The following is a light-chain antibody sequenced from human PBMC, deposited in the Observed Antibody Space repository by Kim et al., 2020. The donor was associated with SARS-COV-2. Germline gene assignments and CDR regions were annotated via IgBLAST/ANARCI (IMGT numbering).Light chain of an antibody. V-gene: IGKV1-39*01. J-gene: IGKJ2*01. CDR3: QQSYSMYT. Sequence: DIQMTQSPFSLSAPVGDRVTITCRASQSISRYLNWYQQKPGKAPKLLIYAASSLQSGVPSRFSGSGSGTDFTLTISSLQPEDFATYYCQQSYSMYTFGQGTKLEIK. CDR1: QSISRY. CDR2: AAS.